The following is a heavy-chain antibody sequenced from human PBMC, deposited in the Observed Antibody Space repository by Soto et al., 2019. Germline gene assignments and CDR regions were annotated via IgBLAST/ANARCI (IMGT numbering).Heavy chain of an antibody. CDR3: AREGPGGAARPYDY. V-gene: IGHV3-30-3*01. CDR2: ISYDGSNK. D-gene: IGHD6-6*01. J-gene: IGHJ4*02. CDR1: GFTFSSYA. Sequence: ESGGGVVQPGRSLRLSCAASGFTFSSYAMHWVRQAPGKGLEWVAVISYDGSNKYYADSVKGRFTISRDNSKNTLYLQMNSLRAEDTAVYYCAREGPGGAARPYDYWGQGTLVTVSS.